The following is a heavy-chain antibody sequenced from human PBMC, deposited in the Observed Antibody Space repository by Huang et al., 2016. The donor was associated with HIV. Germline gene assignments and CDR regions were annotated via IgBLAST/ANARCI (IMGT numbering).Heavy chain of an antibody. D-gene: IGHD3-3*01. CDR2: VSFDGSTK. CDR3: AKDKYLMSTILAYYFDY. V-gene: IGHV3-30*18. Sequence: QVQLVESGGGVVQPGRSLRLSCTASGFSFSSYGMHLVRQAPGKGLDVVAVVSFDGSTKYSSDSVKGRFTISRDNSKNTLYLQMNSLTVEDTAVYYCAKDKYLMSTILAYYFDYWGQGTLVTVSS. CDR1: GFSFSSYG. J-gene: IGHJ4*02.